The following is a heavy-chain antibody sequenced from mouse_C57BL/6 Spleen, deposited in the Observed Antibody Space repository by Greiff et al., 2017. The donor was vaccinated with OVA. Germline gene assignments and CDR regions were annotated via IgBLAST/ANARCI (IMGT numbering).Heavy chain of an antibody. CDR2: ISYDGSN. Sequence: EVKLQESGPGLVKPSQSLSLTCSVTGYSITSGYYWNWIRQFPGNKLEWMGYISYDGSNNYNPSLKNRISITRDTSKNQFFLKLNSVTTEDTATYYCARELSDGYFDYWGQGTTLTVSS. J-gene: IGHJ2*01. CDR3: ARELSDGYFDY. CDR1: GYSITSGYY. D-gene: IGHD2-3*01. V-gene: IGHV3-6*01.